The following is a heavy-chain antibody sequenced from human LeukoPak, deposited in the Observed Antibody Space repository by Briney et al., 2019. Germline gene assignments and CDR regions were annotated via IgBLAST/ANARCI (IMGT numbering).Heavy chain of an antibody. CDR3: ARGGDYDFWSVPTDY. J-gene: IGHJ4*02. D-gene: IGHD3-3*01. V-gene: IGHV4-30-4*08. CDR2: IYYSGST. Sequence: SETLSLTCTVSGGSISSGDYYWSWIRQPPGKGLEWIGYIYYSGSTYYNPSLKSRVTISVDTSKNQFSLKLSSVTAADTAVYYCARGGDYDFWSVPTDYWGQGTLVTVSS. CDR1: GGSISSGDYY.